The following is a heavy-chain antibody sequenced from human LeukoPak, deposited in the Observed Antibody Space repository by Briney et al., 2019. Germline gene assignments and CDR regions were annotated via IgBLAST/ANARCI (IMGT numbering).Heavy chain of an antibody. D-gene: IGHD4-11*01. CDR1: GFTFSSYA. CDR3: AKHQRMTTVTTYFDY. CDR2: ISGSGGST. J-gene: IGHJ4*02. V-gene: IGHV3-23*01. Sequence: PRGSLRLPCAASGFTFSSYAMSWVRQAPGKGLEWVSAISGSGGSTYYADSVKGRFTISRDNSKNTLYLQMNSLRAEDTAVYYCAKHQRMTTVTTYFDYWGQGTLVNVSS.